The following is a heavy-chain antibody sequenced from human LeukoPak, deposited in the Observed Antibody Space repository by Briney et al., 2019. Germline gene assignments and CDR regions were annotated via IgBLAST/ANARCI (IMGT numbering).Heavy chain of an antibody. CDR1: GGSFSDRF. CDR2: INHSGST. V-gene: IGHV4-34*01. Sequence: SETLSLTCGVYGGSFSDRFSSWLRQPPGKGLEWIGEINHSGSTNTNPSLKSRVTTSVDTAKNQFSLNLSSVTAADTAVYFCARGTSALSYLDYSGQGALVTVSS. J-gene: IGHJ4*02. CDR3: ARGTSALSYLDY. D-gene: IGHD2-2*01.